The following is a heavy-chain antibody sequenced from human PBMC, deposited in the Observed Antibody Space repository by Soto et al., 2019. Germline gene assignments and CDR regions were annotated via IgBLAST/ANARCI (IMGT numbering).Heavy chain of an antibody. D-gene: IGHD3-10*01. J-gene: IGHJ6*03. Sequence: SETLSLTCTVSGGSISSSSYYWGWIRQPPGKGLEWIGSIYYSGSTYYDPSLKSRVTISVDTSKNQFSLKLSSVTAADTAVYYCARQSTMVRAANLWGYYYSYMDVWGKGTTVTVS. V-gene: IGHV4-39*01. CDR1: GGSISSSSYY. CDR2: IYYSGST. CDR3: ARQSTMVRAANLWGYYYSYMDV.